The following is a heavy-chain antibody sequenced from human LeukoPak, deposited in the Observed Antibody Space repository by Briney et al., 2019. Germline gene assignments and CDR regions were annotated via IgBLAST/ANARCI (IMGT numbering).Heavy chain of an antibody. J-gene: IGHJ4*02. Sequence: SETLSLTCTVSGCSISSGSYYWSWLRQPAGKGLEWIGRIYTSGSTNYNPSLKSRVTISVDTSKNQFSLKLSSVTAADTAVYYCARGPYCSSTSCKGSFDYWGQGALVTVSS. V-gene: IGHV4-61*02. CDR2: IYTSGST. D-gene: IGHD2-2*01. CDR3: ARGPYCSSTSCKGSFDY. CDR1: GCSISSGSYY.